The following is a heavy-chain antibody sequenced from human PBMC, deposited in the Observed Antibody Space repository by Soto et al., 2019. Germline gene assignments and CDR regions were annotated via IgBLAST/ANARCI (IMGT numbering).Heavy chain of an antibody. CDR2: IIPIFGTA. D-gene: IGHD3-16*01. J-gene: IGHJ3*01. CDR3: ARDWGSPPLLGAFDL. CDR1: GGTFSSYA. Sequence: QVQLVQSGAEVKKPGSSVKVSCKASGGTFSSYAISWVRQAPGQGLEWVGGIIPIFGTANYAQKFQGRVTINADESRSTAYMELSSLRYEDTAVYYCARDWGSPPLLGAFDLWGQGTMVTVSS. V-gene: IGHV1-69*01.